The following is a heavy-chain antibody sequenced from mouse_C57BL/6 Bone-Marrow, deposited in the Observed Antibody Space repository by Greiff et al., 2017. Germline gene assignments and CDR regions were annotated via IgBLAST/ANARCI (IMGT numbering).Heavy chain of an antibody. CDR2: IWWDDDK. CDR1: GFSLSTFGMG. Sequence: VKLVESGPGILQPSQTLSLTCSFSGFSLSTFGMGVGWIRQPSGKGLEWLAHIWWDDDKYYNPALKSRLTISKDTSKNQVFLKIANVDTTDTATYYCARIMIYYYGQRYFDVWGTGTTVTVSS. CDR3: ARIMIYYYGQRYFDV. V-gene: IGHV8-8*01. D-gene: IGHD1-1*01. J-gene: IGHJ1*03.